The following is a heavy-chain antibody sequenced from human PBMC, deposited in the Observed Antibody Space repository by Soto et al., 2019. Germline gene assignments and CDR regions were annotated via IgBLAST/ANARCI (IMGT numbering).Heavy chain of an antibody. CDR1: GASISGFY. Sequence: QVQLQESGPGLVKPSETLYLTCTVSGASISGFYWSWIRKSAGKGLEWIGRIYATGTTDYNPSLKIRVMMSVDTSKKQFSLKLRSVTAADTAVYYCVRDGTKTLRDWFDPWGQGISGTVSS. J-gene: IGHJ5*02. V-gene: IGHV4-4*07. D-gene: IGHD1-1*01. CDR2: IYATGTT. CDR3: VRDGTKTLRDWFDP.